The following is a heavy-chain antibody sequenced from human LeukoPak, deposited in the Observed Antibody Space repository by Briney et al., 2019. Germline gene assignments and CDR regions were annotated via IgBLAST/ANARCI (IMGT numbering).Heavy chain of an antibody. CDR2: IYYSGST. CDR3: ARKKSVGYCSSTSCPGAFDI. D-gene: IGHD2-2*01. CDR1: GGSISSYY. V-gene: IGHV4-59*12. Sequence: SETLSLTCTVSGGSISSYYWSWIRQPPGKGLEWIGYIYYSGSTNYNPSLKSRVTISVDTSKNQFSLKLSSVTAADTAVYYCARKKSVGYCSSTSCPGAFDIWGQGTMVTVSS. J-gene: IGHJ3*02.